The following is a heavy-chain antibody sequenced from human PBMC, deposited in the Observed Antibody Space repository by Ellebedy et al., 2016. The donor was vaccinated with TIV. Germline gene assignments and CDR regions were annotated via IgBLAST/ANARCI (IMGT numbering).Heavy chain of an antibody. J-gene: IGHJ6*02. Sequence: PGGSLRLSCAASGFTFSSYAMSWVRQAPGKGLEWVSAISGSGGSTYYADSVKGRFPISRDNSKNTLYLQMNSLRAEDTAVYYCAEGIAVVPAAIMYGMDVWGQGTTVTVSS. CDR1: GFTFSSYA. CDR3: AEGIAVVPAAIMYGMDV. D-gene: IGHD2-2*01. V-gene: IGHV3-23*01. CDR2: ISGSGGST.